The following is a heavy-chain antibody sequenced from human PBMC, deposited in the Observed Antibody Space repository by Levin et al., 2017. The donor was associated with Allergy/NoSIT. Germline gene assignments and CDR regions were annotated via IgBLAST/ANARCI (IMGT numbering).Heavy chain of an antibody. CDR3: ARGVSLSIVATIYYYYYYMDV. V-gene: IGHV4-34*01. Sequence: ASETLSLTCAVYGGSFSGYYWSWIRQPPGKGLEWIGEINHSGSTNYNPSLKSRVTISVDTSKNQFSLKLSSVTAADTAVYYCARGVSLSIVATIYYYYYYMDVWGKGTTVTVSS. CDR2: INHSGST. CDR1: GGSFSGYY. D-gene: IGHD5-12*01. J-gene: IGHJ6*03.